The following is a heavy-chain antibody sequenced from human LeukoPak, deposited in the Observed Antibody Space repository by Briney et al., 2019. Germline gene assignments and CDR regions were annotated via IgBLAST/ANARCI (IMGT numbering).Heavy chain of an antibody. CDR1: GGTFSSYA. CDR2: IIPIFGTA. D-gene: IGHD5-18*01. V-gene: IGHV1-69*13. CDR3: ARVFFGDTAMVSRFNWFDP. J-gene: IGHJ5*02. Sequence: EASVKVSCKASGGTFSSYAISWVRQAPGQGLEWMGGIIPIFGTANYAQKFQGRVTITADESTSTAYMELSSLRSEDTAVYYCARVFFGDTAMVSRFNWFDPWGQGTLVTVSS.